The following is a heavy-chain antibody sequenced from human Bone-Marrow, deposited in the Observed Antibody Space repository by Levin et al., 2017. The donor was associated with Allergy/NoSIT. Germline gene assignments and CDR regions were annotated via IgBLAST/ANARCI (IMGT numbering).Heavy chain of an antibody. CDR3: ARQSYSSSADAFDI. D-gene: IGHD6-6*01. V-gene: IGHV3-21*01. J-gene: IGHJ3*02. CDR2: ISSSSSYI. Sequence: GESLKISCAASGFTFSSYSMNWVRQAPGKGLEWVSSISSSSSYIYYADSVKGRFTISRDNAKNSLYLQMNSLRAEDTAVYYCARQSYSSSADAFDIWGQGTMVTVSS. CDR1: GFTFSSYS.